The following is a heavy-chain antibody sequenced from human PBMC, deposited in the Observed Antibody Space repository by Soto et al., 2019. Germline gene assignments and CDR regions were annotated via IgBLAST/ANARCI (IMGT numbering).Heavy chain of an antibody. CDR2: IIPILGIA. Sequence: QVQLVQSGAEVKKPGSSVKVSCKASGGTFSSYTISWVRQAPGQGLEWMGRIIPILGIANYAQKFQGRVTITADKXTSTAYMERSSLRSEDTAVYYCASRDGYSHWYFDLWGRGTLVTVSS. V-gene: IGHV1-69*02. CDR3: ASRDGYSHWYFDL. D-gene: IGHD5-18*01. J-gene: IGHJ2*01. CDR1: GGTFSSYT.